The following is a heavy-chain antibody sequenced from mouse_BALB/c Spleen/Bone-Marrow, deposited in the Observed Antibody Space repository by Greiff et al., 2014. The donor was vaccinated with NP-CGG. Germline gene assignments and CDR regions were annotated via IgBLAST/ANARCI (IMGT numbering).Heavy chain of an antibody. CDR3: ARVYYGYFFAY. Sequence: QVQLQQSGAELAKPGASVKMSCKASGYTFTSYWMHWVKQRPGQGLEWIGYINPSTGYTDYSQKFKDKATLTADKSSSTAYMQLSSLTSEDSAVYYCARVYYGYFFAYWGQGTLVTVSA. J-gene: IGHJ3*01. D-gene: IGHD1-2*01. CDR2: INPSTGYT. CDR1: GYTFTSYW. V-gene: IGHV1-7*01.